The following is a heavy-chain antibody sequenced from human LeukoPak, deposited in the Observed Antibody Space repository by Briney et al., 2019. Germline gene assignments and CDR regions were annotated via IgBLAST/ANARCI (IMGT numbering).Heavy chain of an antibody. J-gene: IGHJ6*02. CDR1: GFTCSSYG. CDR2: ISSDGSNE. Sequence: GGSLRLSCADSGFTCSSYGMHWVRQAPGKGLEWVAVISSDGSNEYYADSVRGRSTISRDNSKNTVYLQINSLRGEDTAVYYCAKDRLDGYNFRGMDVWGQGTTVSVSS. CDR3: AKDRLDGYNFRGMDV. V-gene: IGHV3-30*18. D-gene: IGHD5-24*01.